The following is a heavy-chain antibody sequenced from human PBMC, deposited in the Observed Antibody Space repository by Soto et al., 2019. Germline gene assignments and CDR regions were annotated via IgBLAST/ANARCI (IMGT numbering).Heavy chain of an antibody. V-gene: IGHV1-69*08. Sequence: QGQLVQSGPEVQKPGASVKVSCKSSGATFISYTINWLRQAPGQGLEWMGRIIPILDTTNYAQKFQDRVTVTADKSTSTAYMELSSLRSEATAVYYCVTGYDTPAFFDFWGQGTLVTVSS. CDR1: GATFISYT. CDR3: VTGYDTPAFFDF. J-gene: IGHJ4*02. D-gene: IGHD5-12*01. CDR2: IIPILDTT.